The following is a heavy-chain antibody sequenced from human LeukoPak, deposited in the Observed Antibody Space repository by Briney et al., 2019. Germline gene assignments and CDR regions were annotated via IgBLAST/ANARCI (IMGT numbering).Heavy chain of an antibody. Sequence: PGGSLRLSCAASGFTFSNAWMSWVRQAPGKGLEWVGRIKSKTDGGTTDYAAPVKGRFTISRDDSKNTLYLQMNSLKTEDTAVYYCTGLDDYGDYDWFDPWGQGTLVTVSS. CDR2: IKSKTDGGTT. D-gene: IGHD4-17*01. CDR3: TGLDDYGDYDWFDP. J-gene: IGHJ5*02. CDR1: GFTFSNAW. V-gene: IGHV3-15*01.